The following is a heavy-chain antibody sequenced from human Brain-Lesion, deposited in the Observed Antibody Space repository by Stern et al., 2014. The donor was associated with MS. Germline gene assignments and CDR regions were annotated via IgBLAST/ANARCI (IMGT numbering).Heavy chain of an antibody. V-gene: IGHV4-59*01. D-gene: IGHD2-15*01. CDR2: IDFGGNT. CDR1: GGSISSYY. Sequence: QVQLQESGPGLVTPSETLSLTCTLSGGSISSYYWSWLRQSPGKGLEWIGYIDFGGNTEYNPSLKRRATISVDTSKKQFSLKLTSVTAADSAVYYCAREGGASQSFDYWGQGTLVTVSS. CDR3: AREGGASQSFDY. J-gene: IGHJ4*02.